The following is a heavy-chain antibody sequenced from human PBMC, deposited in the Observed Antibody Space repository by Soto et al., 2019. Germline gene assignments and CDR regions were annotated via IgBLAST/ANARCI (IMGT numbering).Heavy chain of an antibody. V-gene: IGHV4-59*12. J-gene: IGHJ5*02. Sequence: SETLSLTCTVSGDSISSLYWSWIRQPPGKGLEWIGYIFHSGSTLYTPSLRGRLTLSADTSRNQLSLHLTSVTAADTAVYYCVRGGIAGHWFDPWGQGILVTVS. CDR1: GDSISSLY. CDR2: IFHSGST. D-gene: IGHD2-15*01. CDR3: VRGGIAGHWFDP.